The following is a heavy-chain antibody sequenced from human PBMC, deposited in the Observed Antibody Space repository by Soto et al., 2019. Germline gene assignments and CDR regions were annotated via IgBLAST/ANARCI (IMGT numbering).Heavy chain of an antibody. Sequence: GALRLSCAASGVTFSSYAMSWVRQAPGKGLEWVSAISGSGGSTYYADSVKGRFTISRDNSKNTLYLQMNSLRAEDTAVYYCAKDRDYYDSSGESDHWGQGTLVTVSS. J-gene: IGHJ5*02. CDR3: AKDRDYYDSSGESDH. D-gene: IGHD3-22*01. V-gene: IGHV3-23*01. CDR1: GVTFSSYA. CDR2: ISGSGGST.